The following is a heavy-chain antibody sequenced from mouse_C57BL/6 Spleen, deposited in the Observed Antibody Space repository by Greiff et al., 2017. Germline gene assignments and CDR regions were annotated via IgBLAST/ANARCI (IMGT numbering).Heavy chain of an antibody. J-gene: IGHJ2*01. V-gene: IGHV1-81*01. CDR2: IYPRSGNT. CDR3: ARGDSTYYFDY. Sequence: VKLQESGAELARPGASVKLSCKASGYTFTSYGISWVKQRTGQGLEWIGEIYPRSGNTYYNEKFKGKATLTADKSSSTAYMELRSLTSEDSAVYFCARGDSTYYFDYWGQGTTLTVSS. CDR1: GYTFTSYG.